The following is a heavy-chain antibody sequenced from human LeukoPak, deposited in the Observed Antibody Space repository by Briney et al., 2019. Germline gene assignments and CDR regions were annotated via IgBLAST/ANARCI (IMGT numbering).Heavy chain of an antibody. V-gene: IGHV1-8*01. CDR1: GYTFTSYD. J-gene: IGHJ5*02. CDR2: MNPNSGNT. CDR3: ARGVSGWYPNWFDP. D-gene: IGHD6-19*01. Sequence: ASVKVSCKASGYTFTSYDINWVRQATGQGLEWMGWMNPNSGNTGYAQKFQGRVTMTRNTSISTAYMELSSLRSEDTAVYYCARGVSGWYPNWFDPWGQGTLVTVSS.